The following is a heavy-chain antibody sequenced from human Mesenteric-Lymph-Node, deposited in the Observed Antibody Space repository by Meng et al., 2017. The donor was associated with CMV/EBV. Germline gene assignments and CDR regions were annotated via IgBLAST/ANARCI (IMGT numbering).Heavy chain of an antibody. CDR2: INTNTGNP. J-gene: IGHJ4*02. CDR1: GYTVTSYA. V-gene: IGHV7-4-1*02. D-gene: IGHD3-10*01. Sequence: ASGYTVTSYAMNWVRQAPGQGLEWMGWINTNTGNPTYAQGFTGRFVFSLDTSVSTAYLQISSLKAEDTAVYYCARGGYYGSGSYIDYWGQGTLVTVSS. CDR3: ARGGYYGSGSYIDY.